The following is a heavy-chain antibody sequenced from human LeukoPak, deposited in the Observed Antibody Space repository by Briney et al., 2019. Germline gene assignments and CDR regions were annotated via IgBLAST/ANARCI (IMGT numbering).Heavy chain of an antibody. CDR1: GGSINSHY. Sequence: SETLSLTCSVSGGSINSHYWSWIRQSPGKGLEWIGYVFNGGSTNYNPSLKSRVTMSLDTSRDQFSLRLSSVIAADTAIYYCASRPAGSTWYGVFDYWSQGTLVTVSS. J-gene: IGHJ4*02. CDR2: VFNGGST. CDR3: ASRPAGSTWYGVFDY. V-gene: IGHV4-59*11. D-gene: IGHD6-13*01.